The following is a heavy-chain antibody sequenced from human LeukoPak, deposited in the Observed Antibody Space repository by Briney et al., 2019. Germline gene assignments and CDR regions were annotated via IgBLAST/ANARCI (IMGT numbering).Heavy chain of an antibody. CDR2: IYPGDSDT. D-gene: IGHD6-19*01. CDR1: GYSFTSYW. J-gene: IGHJ4*02. Sequence: GESLKISCKGPGYSFTSYWIGWVRQMPGKGLEWMGIIYPGDSDTRYSPSFQGQVIISADKSISTAYLQWSSLKASDTAMYYCARAAVAGSYYFDYWGQGTLVTVSS. CDR3: ARAAVAGSYYFDY. V-gene: IGHV5-51*01.